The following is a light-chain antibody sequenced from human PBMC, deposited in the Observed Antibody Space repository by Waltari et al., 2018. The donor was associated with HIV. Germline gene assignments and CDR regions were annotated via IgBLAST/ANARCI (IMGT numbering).Light chain of an antibody. CDR1: QSIRTS. J-gene: IGKJ2*01. CDR2: AAS. CDR3: QQSDSVPRT. V-gene: IGKV1-39*01. Sequence: DTQLTQSPSPLSASVGDTLTITCRASQSIRTSVNWYQHKPGTAPKLLIYAASSLQSGVPPRFSGSGSGTDFTLTINSLQDEDFATYYCQQSDSVPRTFGQGTKLEVK.